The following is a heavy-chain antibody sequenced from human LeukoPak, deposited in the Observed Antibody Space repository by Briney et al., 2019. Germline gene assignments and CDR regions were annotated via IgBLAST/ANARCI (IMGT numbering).Heavy chain of an antibody. CDR1: GGSISSSNW. J-gene: IGHJ4*02. CDR2: IYHSGST. V-gene: IGHV4-4*02. CDR3: ARVSSGSYYFDS. D-gene: IGHD1-26*01. Sequence: SETLSLTCAISGGSISSSNWWSWVRQPPGKGLEWIGEIYHSGSTNYSPSLKSRVTISVDKSKNQFSLKVTSVPAADTAVYYCARVSSGSYYFDSWGQGTLVTVSS.